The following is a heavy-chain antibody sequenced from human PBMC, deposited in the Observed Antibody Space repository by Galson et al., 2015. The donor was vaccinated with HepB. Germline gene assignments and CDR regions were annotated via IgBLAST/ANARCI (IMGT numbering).Heavy chain of an antibody. J-gene: IGHJ4*02. V-gene: IGHV3-30*04. Sequence: SLRLSCAASGFTFSSYAMHWVRQAPGKGLEWVAVISFDGSNKYYADSVKGRFTISRDNSKHTLFLQMNSLRAEDTAVYYCAREHDYGATLTYWGQGTLVTVSS. CDR3: AREHDYGATLTY. D-gene: IGHD4-17*01. CDR2: ISFDGSNK. CDR1: GFTFSSYA.